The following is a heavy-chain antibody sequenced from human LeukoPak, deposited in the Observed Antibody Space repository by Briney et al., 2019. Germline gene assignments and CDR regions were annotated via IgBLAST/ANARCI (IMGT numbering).Heavy chain of an antibody. J-gene: IGHJ4*02. Sequence: PSETLYLTCTVSGGSISSYYWSWIRQPPGKGLEWIGYIYYSGSTNYNPSLKSRVTISVDTSKNQFSLKLSSVTAADTAVYYCARGQHRTFYYFDYWGQGTLVTVSS. V-gene: IGHV4-59*01. CDR3: ARGQHRTFYYFDY. CDR1: GGSISSYY. D-gene: IGHD1-14*01. CDR2: IYYSGST.